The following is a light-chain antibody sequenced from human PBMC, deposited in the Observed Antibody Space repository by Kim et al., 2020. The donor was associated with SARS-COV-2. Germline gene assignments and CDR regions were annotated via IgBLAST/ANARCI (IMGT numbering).Light chain of an antibody. J-gene: IGKJ1*01. CDR1: QGISSY. V-gene: IGKV1-8*01. Sequence: ASTGDRVTSTCRASQGISSYLAWYQQKPGKAPKLLIYAASTLQSGVPSRFSGSGSGTDFTLTISCLQSEDFATYYCQQYYSYPRTFGQGTKVDIK. CDR2: AAS. CDR3: QQYYSYPRT.